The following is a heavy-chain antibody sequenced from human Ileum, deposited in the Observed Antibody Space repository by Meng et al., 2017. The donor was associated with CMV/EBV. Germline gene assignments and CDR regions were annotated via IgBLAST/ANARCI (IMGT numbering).Heavy chain of an antibody. V-gene: IGHV4-4*07. CDR3: ARGDPDGYCAGGSCYRYWYFDV. CDR1: GWSISSYS. CDR2: IYSSVGA. J-gene: IGHJ2*01. Sequence: VQLAGSGPGLGKPSETLSLTCTVSGWSISSYSWSWIRQPAGKGLEWIGRIYSSVGANYSPSLKSRATMSVDMSKNEVSLKLSAVTAADTAVYYCARGDPDGYCAGGSCYRYWYFDVWGRGTLVTVSS. D-gene: IGHD2-15*01.